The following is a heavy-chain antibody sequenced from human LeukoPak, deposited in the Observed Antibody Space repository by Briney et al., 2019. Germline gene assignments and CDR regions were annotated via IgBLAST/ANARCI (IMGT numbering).Heavy chain of an antibody. CDR2: INPNSGGT. J-gene: IGHJ4*02. CDR3: ARHYSQSSSWYTIDY. CDR1: GYTFTGYY. Sequence: ASVKVSCKASGYTFTGYYMHWVRQAPGQGLEWMGWINPNSGGTNYAQKFQGRVTMTRDTSISTAYMELSRLRSDDTAVYYCARHYSQSSSWYTIDYWGQGTLVTVSS. V-gene: IGHV1-2*02. D-gene: IGHD6-13*01.